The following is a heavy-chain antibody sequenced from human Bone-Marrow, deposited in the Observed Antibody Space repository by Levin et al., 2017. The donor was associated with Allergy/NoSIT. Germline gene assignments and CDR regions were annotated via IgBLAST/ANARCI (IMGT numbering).Heavy chain of an antibody. J-gene: IGHJ4*02. D-gene: IGHD3-22*01. Sequence: ASVKVSCAASGFTFWHYTMNWVRQAPGKGLEWVSCITSSGDSTYYADSVKGRFTISRDNAKNSLYLQLNRLRDEDTAMYYCARDPARGYYDSSGYSGDHWGQGTLVTVSS. CDR3: ARDPARGYYDSSGYSGDH. CDR1: GFTFWHYT. CDR2: ITSSGDST. V-gene: IGHV3-48*02.